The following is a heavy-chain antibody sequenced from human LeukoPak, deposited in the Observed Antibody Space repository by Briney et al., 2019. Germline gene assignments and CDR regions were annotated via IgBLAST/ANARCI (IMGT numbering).Heavy chain of an antibody. J-gene: IGHJ4*02. D-gene: IGHD6-19*01. CDR3: ARAAVADY. CDR2: ISSSSSYI. Sequence: LSLTCAVYGGSFSGYYWSWIRQPPGKGLEWVSSISSSSSYIYYADSVKGRFTISRDNAKNSLYLQMNSLRAEDTAVYYCARAAVADYWGQGTLVTVSS. V-gene: IGHV3-11*01. CDR1: GGSFSGYY.